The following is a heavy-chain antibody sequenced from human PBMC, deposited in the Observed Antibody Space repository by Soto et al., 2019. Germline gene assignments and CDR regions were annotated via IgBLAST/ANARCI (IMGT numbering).Heavy chain of an antibody. CDR2: ISYDGSNK. V-gene: IGHV3-30-3*01. Sequence: QVQLVESGGGVVQPGRSLRLSCAASGFTFSSYAMHWVRQAPGKGLEWVAVISYDGSNKYYADSVKGRFTISRDNSKNTLYLQMNSLRAEDTAVYYCARGSRGYDFWSGYYVQDHGMDVWGQGTTVTVSS. CDR1: GFTFSSYA. CDR3: ARGSRGYDFWSGYYVQDHGMDV. J-gene: IGHJ6*02. D-gene: IGHD3-3*01.